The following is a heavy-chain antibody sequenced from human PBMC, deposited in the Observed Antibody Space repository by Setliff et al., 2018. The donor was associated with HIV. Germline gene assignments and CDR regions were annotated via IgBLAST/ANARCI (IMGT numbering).Heavy chain of an antibody. CDR2: INTNTGNP. V-gene: IGHV7-4-1*02. CDR3: ARALYGDYGGDVNWMDP. CDR1: GYTFTSYA. D-gene: IGHD4-17*01. Sequence: GASVKVSCKASGYTFTSYAMNWVRQAPGQGLEWMGWINTNTGNPTYAQGFTERFVFSVDTSVTTAYLQISSLKAEDTAIYYCARALYGDYGGDVNWMDPWGQGTLVTVSS. J-gene: IGHJ5*02.